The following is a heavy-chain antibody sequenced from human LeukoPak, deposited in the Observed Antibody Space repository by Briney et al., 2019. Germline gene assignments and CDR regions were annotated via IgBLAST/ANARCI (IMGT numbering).Heavy chain of an antibody. J-gene: IGHJ5*02. CDR3: AKGGYYDILTGYYRPERDP. CDR1: GFTVSSNY. CDR2: IYSGGST. D-gene: IGHD3-9*01. Sequence: GGSLRLSCAASGFTVSSNYMSWVRQAPGKGLEWVSVIYSGGSTYYADSVKGRFTISRDSSKNTLYLQMNSLRAEDTAVYYCAKGGYYDILTGYYRPERDPWGQGTLVTVSS. V-gene: IGHV3-53*01.